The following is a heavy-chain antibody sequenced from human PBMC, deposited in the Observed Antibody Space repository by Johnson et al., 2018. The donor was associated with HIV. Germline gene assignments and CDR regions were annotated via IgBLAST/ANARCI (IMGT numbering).Heavy chain of an antibody. V-gene: IGHV3-30*03. Sequence: QVQMVESGGGVVQPGRSLRLSCAASGFTFTHFAMDWVRQAPGKGLEWVAVISSDGSTKHYADSVKGRFTISRNDSKNTLYLQMNSLRAADTALYYCARPHSFQYQHAFDIWGQGTKVTVSS. J-gene: IGHJ3*02. CDR2: ISSDGSTK. CDR3: ARPHSFQYQHAFDI. D-gene: IGHD1-26*01. CDR1: GFTFTHFA.